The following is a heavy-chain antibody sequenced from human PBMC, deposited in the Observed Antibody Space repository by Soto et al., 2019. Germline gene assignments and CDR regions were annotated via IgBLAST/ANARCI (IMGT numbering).Heavy chain of an antibody. V-gene: IGHV3-30-3*01. CDR1: GFTFSSYA. Sequence: QVQLVESGGGVVQPGRSLRLSCAASGFTFSSYAMHWVRQSTGKGLEWVAVISYDGSNKYYADSVKGRFTISRDNSKNALYLQMNSLGAEDTAVYYCARGRSLGGRYGSGSYQSSYYYGMDVW. CDR3: ARGRSLGGRYGSGSYQSSYYYGMDV. CDR2: ISYDGSNK. D-gene: IGHD3-10*01. J-gene: IGHJ6*01.